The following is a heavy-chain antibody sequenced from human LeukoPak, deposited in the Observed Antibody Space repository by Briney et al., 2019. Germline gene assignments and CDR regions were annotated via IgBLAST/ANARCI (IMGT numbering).Heavy chain of an antibody. CDR2: ISSSSSTI. V-gene: IGHV3-48*04. Sequence: HAGGSLRLSCAASGFTFSTYSMNWVRQAPGKGLEWVSYISSSSSTIYYADSVKGRFTISRDNAKNSLYLQMNSLRAEDTAVYYCARGRRYYYDSSGHPGYFDLWGRGTLVTVSS. D-gene: IGHD3-22*01. CDR3: ARGRRYYYDSSGHPGYFDL. CDR1: GFTFSTYS. J-gene: IGHJ2*01.